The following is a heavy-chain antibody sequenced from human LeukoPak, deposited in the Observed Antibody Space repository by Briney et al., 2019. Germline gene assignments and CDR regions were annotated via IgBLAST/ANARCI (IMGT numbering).Heavy chain of an antibody. V-gene: IGHV3-7*04. J-gene: IGHJ4*02. CDR3: ARAVRGGADTY. CDR2: INQAGSVQ. CDR1: GSSFSAYY. Sequence: GGSLRLSCAASGSSFSAYYMNWVRQAPGKGPEWLANINQAGSVQNYVDSVRGRFTISRDNAKNSLFLQMNSLRAEDTAVYYCARAVRGGADTYWGQGTLVAVSS. D-gene: IGHD3-10*02.